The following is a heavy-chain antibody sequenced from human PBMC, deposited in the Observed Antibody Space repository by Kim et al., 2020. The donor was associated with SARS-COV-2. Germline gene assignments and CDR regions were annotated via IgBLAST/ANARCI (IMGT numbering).Heavy chain of an antibody. CDR1: GDSVTNSHYY. V-gene: IGHV4-31*03. Sequence: SETLSLTCSVSGDSVTNSHYYWSWLRQSPGKGLEWIGEIYYTGTTYFNPSLKSRVTVSLDTSQNKFSLKMTSVTAADTAIYFCARVRPSGHYFDYWAREP. CDR3: ARVRPSGHYFDY. J-gene: IGHJ4*02. CDR2: IYYTGTT. D-gene: IGHD6-6*01.